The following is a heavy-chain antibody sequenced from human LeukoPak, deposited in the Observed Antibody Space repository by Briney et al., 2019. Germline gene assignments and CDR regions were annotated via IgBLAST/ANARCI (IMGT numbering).Heavy chain of an antibody. CDR1: GGSISTYL. CDR3: ARDRVDGSGYYYYYGIDV. CDR2: LYTSGST. V-gene: IGHV4-4*07. Sequence: PSETLSLTCTVSGGSISTYLWSWIRQPAGKGLEWIGRLYTSGSTNYNPSLKSRLTMSADTSKNQFSLNLRSVTAADTAIYYCARDRVDGSGYYYYYGIDVWGQGTAVTVSS. J-gene: IGHJ6*02. D-gene: IGHD3-22*01.